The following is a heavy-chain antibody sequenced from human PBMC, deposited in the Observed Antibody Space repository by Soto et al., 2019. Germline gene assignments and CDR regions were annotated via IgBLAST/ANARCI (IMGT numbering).Heavy chain of an antibody. V-gene: IGHV3-30*18. D-gene: IGHD6-19*01. CDR2: VSHDGRNT. J-gene: IGHJ4*02. CDR3: AKGGRQWLVTSDFNY. Sequence: VQLVESGGGVVQPGRSLRLSCAASGFTFSDYAMHWVRQAPGKGLEWVAVVSHDGRNTHYADSVKGRFTISRASSQNKVSLETTGLRAEETSVYYCAKGGRQWLVTSDFNYWGQGALVTVSS. CDR1: GFTFSDYA.